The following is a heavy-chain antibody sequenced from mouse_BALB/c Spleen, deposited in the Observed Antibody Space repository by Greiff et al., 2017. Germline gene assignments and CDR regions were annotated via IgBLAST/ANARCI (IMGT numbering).Heavy chain of an antibody. D-gene: IGHD2-1*01. CDR1: GFSLTSYG. CDR3: ARGGNYPSYYAMDY. Sequence: VHLVESGPGLVQPSQSLSITCTVSGFSLTSYGVHWVRQSPGKGLEWLGVIWSGGSTDYNAAFISRLSISKDNCKSQVFFKMNSLQADDTAIYYCARGGNYPSYYAMDYWGQGTSVTVSS. V-gene: IGHV2-4-1*01. CDR2: IWSGGST. J-gene: IGHJ4*01.